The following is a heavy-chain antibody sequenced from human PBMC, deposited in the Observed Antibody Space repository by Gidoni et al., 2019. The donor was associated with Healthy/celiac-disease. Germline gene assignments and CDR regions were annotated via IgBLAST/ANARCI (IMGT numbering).Heavy chain of an antibody. CDR1: GGSVSRGRYY. Sequence: QVQLQESGPGLVTPSETLSIHFTDSGGSVSRGRYYWSGIRQPHGKGLACIGYIYYSGSTNYNPSLKSRVTLSVDTSKNPVSRKRSSVTAADTVVYYCARDARSYCSGGSCYSGFDYWGQVTLFTVSS. CDR2: IYYSGST. CDR3: ARDARSYCSGGSCYSGFDY. D-gene: IGHD2-15*01. J-gene: IGHJ4*02. V-gene: IGHV4-61*01.